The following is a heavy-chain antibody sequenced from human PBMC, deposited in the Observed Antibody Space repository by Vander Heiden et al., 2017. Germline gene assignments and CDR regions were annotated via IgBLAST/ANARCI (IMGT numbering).Heavy chain of an antibody. D-gene: IGHD3-10*01. J-gene: IGHJ4*02. V-gene: IGHV3-15*07. CDR3: TTGDYDGSGSHFDF. Sequence: EVQLVESGGGLVKPGGSLRLSCAASGFTFSNAWMNWVRQAPGKGLEWVGRIKSKTDGGTTDYAAPVKGRFTISRDDSKITLYLQMKSMKTEDTAVYYCTTGDYDGSGSHFDFWGQGPLVTVSS. CDR1: GFTFSNAW. CDR2: IKSKTDGGTT.